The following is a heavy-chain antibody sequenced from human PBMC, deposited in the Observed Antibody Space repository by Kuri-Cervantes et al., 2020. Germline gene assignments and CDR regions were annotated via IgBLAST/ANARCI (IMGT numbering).Heavy chain of an antibody. V-gene: IGHV1-69*05. CDR2: IIPIFGTA. CDR1: GGTFSSYA. J-gene: IGHJ3*02. CDR3: AREQDDAFDT. Sequence: SVKVSCKASGGTFSSYAISWVRQAPGQGLEWMGGIIPIFGTANYAQKFQDRVTITRDRSMSTAYMELSSLRSEDTAVYYCAREQDDAFDTWGQGTTVTVSS.